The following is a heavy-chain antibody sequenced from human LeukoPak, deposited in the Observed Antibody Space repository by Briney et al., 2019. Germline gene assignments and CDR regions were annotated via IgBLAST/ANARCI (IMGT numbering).Heavy chain of an antibody. CDR1: GGSISSYY. J-gene: IGHJ4*02. V-gene: IGHV4-59*08. Sequence: KASETLSLTCTVSGGSISSYYWSWIRQPPGKGLEWIGYIYYSGSTNYNPSLKSRVTISVDTSKNQFSLKLSSVTAADTAVYYCARQRGDLFDYWGQGTLVTVSS. D-gene: IGHD7-27*01. CDR3: ARQRGDLFDY. CDR2: IYYSGST.